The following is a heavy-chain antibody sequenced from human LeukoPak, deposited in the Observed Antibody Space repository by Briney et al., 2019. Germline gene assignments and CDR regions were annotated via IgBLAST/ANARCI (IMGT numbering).Heavy chain of an antibody. Sequence: QPGGSLRLSCAPSGFTFDNFAMTWVRQAPGKGLEWVSEITGSGGSTYYADSVKGRFTISRDNAKNSLYLQMNSLRAEDTAVYYCARGGEVTGSRGIDYWGQGTLVTVSS. J-gene: IGHJ4*02. CDR2: ITGSGGST. V-gene: IGHV3-23*01. D-gene: IGHD3-9*01. CDR1: GFTFDNFA. CDR3: ARGGEVTGSRGIDY.